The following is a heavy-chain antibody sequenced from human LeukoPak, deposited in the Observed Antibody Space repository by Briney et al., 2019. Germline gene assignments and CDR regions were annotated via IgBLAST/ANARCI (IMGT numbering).Heavy chain of an antibody. J-gene: IGHJ4*02. Sequence: GGSLRLSCAVSGITLSNYGMSWVRQALGKGLEWVAGLSDSGGSTNYADSVKGRFTISRDNPKNTLYLQMNSLRPEDTAVYFCAKRGVVIRVILVGFHKEAYYFDSWGQGALVTVSS. CDR3: AKRGVVIRVILVGFHKEAYYFDS. V-gene: IGHV3-23*01. CDR2: LSDSGGST. CDR1: GITLSNYG. D-gene: IGHD3-22*01.